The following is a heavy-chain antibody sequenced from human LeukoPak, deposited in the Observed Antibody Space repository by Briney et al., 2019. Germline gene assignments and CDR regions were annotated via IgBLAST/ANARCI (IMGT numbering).Heavy chain of an antibody. D-gene: IGHD3-3*01. Sequence: SETLSLTCTVSGGSISSSSYYWGWIRQPPGKGLEWIGSIYYSGSTYYNPSLKSRVTISVDTSKNQFSLKLSSVTATDTAVYYCARDSGVVMTALDAFDIWGQGTMVTVSS. CDR2: IYYSGST. CDR1: GGSISSSSYY. V-gene: IGHV4-39*07. CDR3: ARDSGVVMTALDAFDI. J-gene: IGHJ3*02.